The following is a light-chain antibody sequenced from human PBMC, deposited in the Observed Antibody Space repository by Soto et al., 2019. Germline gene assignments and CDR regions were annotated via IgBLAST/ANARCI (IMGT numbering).Light chain of an antibody. V-gene: IGKV3-11*01. Sequence: EILLTQSPATLSLSPLELVTPSFMASQSVSSYLAWYQQKPGQAPRLLIYDASNRATGIPARFSGSGSGTDFTLTISSLEPEDFAVYYCHQRSNWPRTFGQGTKVDI. CDR3: HQRSNWPRT. CDR1: QSVSSY. CDR2: DAS. J-gene: IGKJ1*01.